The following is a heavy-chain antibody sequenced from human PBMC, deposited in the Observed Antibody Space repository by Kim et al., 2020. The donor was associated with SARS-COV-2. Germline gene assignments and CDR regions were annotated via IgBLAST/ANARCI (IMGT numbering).Heavy chain of an antibody. V-gene: IGHV3-74*01. CDR1: GFTFSDFN. CDR2: INDDGSDT. Sequence: GGSPRLSCAASGFTFSDFNMHWVRQAPGKGLIWVSRINDDGSDTRYADFAKVRFTISRDNAKNTLNLQMHSLRAEDTAVYYCARDLDYILFDYWGQGALVTVSS. J-gene: IGHJ4*02. CDR3: ARDLDYILFDY. D-gene: IGHD4-4*01.